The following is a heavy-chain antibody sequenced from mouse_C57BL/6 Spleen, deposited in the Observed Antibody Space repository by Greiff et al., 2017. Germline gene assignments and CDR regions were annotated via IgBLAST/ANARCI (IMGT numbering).Heavy chain of an antibody. D-gene: IGHD2-12*01. V-gene: IGHV14-1*01. Sequence: EVQLQQSGAELVRPGASVKLSCTASGFNIKDYYMHWVKQRPEQGLEWIGRIDPEDGATEYAPKFQGKATMTADTSSNTADLQLSSLTSEDTAVYYWTTDDEDYLEYWGQGTTLTVCS. J-gene: IGHJ2*01. CDR3: TTDDEDYLEY. CDR2: IDPEDGAT. CDR1: GFNIKDYY.